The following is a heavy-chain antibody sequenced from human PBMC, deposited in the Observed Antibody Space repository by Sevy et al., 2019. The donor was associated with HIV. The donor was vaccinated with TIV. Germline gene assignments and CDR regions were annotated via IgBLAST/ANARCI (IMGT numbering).Heavy chain of an antibody. D-gene: IGHD4-17*01. CDR1: GFTFSSYG. CDR3: AKDRTHYGDYNPPVLYYYYYYGMDV. Sequence: GGSLRLSCAASGFTFSSYGMHWVRQAPGKGLEWVAVISYDGSNKYYADSVKGRFTISRDNSNNTLYLQMNSLRAEDTAVYYCAKDRTHYGDYNPPVLYYYYYYGMDVWGQGTTVTVSS. V-gene: IGHV3-30*18. J-gene: IGHJ6*02. CDR2: ISYDGSNK.